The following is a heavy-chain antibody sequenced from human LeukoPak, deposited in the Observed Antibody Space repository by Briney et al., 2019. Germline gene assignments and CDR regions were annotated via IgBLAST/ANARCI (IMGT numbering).Heavy chain of an antibody. Sequence: PSETLSLTCTVSGGSISSYYWSWIRQPPGKGLEWIGYIYYSGSTNYNPSLKSRVTISVDTSKNQFSLKLSSVTAADTAVYYCARDTPTYSSSWYWFDPWGQGTLVTVSS. D-gene: IGHD6-13*01. J-gene: IGHJ5*02. CDR2: IYYSGST. CDR1: GGSISSYY. V-gene: IGHV4-59*01. CDR3: ARDTPTYSSSWYWFDP.